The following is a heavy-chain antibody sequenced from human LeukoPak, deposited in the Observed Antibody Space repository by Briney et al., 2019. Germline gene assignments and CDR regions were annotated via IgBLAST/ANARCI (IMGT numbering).Heavy chain of an antibody. J-gene: IGHJ6*02. CDR2: ISSSSSYI. D-gene: IGHD6-13*01. V-gene: IGHV3-21*01. CDR1: GFTFSSYS. Sequence: GGSLRLSCAASGFTFSSYSMNWVRQAPGKGLEWVSSISSSSSYIYYADSVKGRFTISRDNAKNSLYLQMNSLRAEDTAVYYCARDWVDSSSPGTYCGMDVWGQGTTVTVSS. CDR3: ARDWVDSSSPGTYCGMDV.